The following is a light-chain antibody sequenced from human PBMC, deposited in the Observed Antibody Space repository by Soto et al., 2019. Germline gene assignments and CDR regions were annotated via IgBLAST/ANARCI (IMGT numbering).Light chain of an antibody. CDR1: SSDIGVYNF. Sequence: QSALTQPASVSGSPGQSITISCTGTSSDIGVYNFVSWYQQHPGKAPKLMIYDVNLRPSGVSDRFSGSTSGNTASLTISGLQAEDAADYYCSSYATSTVFGGGTKLTVL. CDR2: DVN. CDR3: SSYATSTV. V-gene: IGLV2-14*01. J-gene: IGLJ2*01.